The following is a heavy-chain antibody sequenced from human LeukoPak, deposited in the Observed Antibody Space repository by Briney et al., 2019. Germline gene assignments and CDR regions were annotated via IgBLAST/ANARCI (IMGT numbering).Heavy chain of an antibody. V-gene: IGHV4-39*07. D-gene: IGHD3-22*01. Sequence: SETLSLTCTVSGGSISSSSYYWGWIRQPPGKGLEWIGSIYYSGSTYYNPSLKSRVTISVDTSKNQFSLKLSSVTAADTAVYYCARYYYDSSGYYGSGYYYYMDVWGKGTTVTVSS. CDR3: ARYYYDSSGYYGSGYYYYMDV. CDR1: GGSISSSSYY. CDR2: IYYSGST. J-gene: IGHJ6*03.